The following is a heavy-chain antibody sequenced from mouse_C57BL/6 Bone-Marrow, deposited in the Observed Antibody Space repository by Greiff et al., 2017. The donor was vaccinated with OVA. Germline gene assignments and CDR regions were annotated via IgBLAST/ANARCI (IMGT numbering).Heavy chain of an antibody. CDR1: GYTFTSYW. D-gene: IGHD2-13*01. CDR3: ASGGYYDDRYWYFDV. J-gene: IGHJ1*03. CDR2: IHPSDSDT. V-gene: IGHV1-74*01. Sequence: QVQLQQPGAELVKPGASVKVSCKASGYTFTSYWMHWVKQRPGQGLEWIGRIHPSDSDTNYNQKFKGKATLTVDKSSSTAYMQLSSLTSEDAAVYYCASGGYYDDRYWYFDVWGTGTTVTVSS.